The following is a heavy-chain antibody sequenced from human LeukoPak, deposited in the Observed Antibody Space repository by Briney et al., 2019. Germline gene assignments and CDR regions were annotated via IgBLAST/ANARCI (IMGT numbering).Heavy chain of an antibody. J-gene: IGHJ4*02. CDR2: ISGSASST. V-gene: IGHV3-23*01. CDR1: GFTFSNYA. CDR3: ARVGLDRRGYSGYESFDY. Sequence: GGSLRLSCAASGFTFSNYAMSWVRQAPGKGLEWVSAISGSASSTYHADSVKGRFTISRDNSKNTLYLQMNSLRAEDTAVYYCARVGLDRRGYSGYESFDYWGQGTLVTVSS. D-gene: IGHD5-12*01.